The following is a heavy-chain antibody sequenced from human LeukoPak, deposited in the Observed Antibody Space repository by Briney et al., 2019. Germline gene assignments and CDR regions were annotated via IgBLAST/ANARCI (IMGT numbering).Heavy chain of an antibody. J-gene: IGHJ3*02. CDR3: ARSLPPAARLSGAFDI. Sequence: SETLSLTCTVSGGSISSGSYYWSWIRQPAGKGLEWIGRIYTSGSTNYNPSLKSRVTISVDTSKNQFSLKLSSVTAADTAVYYCARSLPPAARLSGAFDIWGQGTMVTVSS. D-gene: IGHD2-2*01. CDR1: GGSISSGSYY. CDR2: IYTSGST. V-gene: IGHV4-61*02.